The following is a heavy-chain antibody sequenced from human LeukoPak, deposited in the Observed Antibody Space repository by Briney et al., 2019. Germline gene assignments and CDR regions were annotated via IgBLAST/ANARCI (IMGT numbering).Heavy chain of an antibody. D-gene: IGHD1-14*01. CDR3: ARDSGPADPEAFDI. V-gene: IGHV3-21*01. CDR1: GFTFSSYA. Sequence: PGGSLRLSCAASGFTFSSYAMHWVRQAPGKGLEWVSTISSHSIYIYYADSLKGRFTISRDNAKNSLYLQMDSLRAEDTAVYYCARDSGPADPEAFDIWGQGTMVTVSS. CDR2: ISSHSIYI. J-gene: IGHJ3*02.